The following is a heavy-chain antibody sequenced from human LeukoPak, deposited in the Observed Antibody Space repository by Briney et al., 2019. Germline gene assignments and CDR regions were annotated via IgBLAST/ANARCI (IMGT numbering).Heavy chain of an antibody. CDR1: GFTFSSYE. D-gene: IGHD2-2*01. Sequence: GGSLRLSCAASGFTFSSYEMNWGCEAPGGGLGRVSYINSGSSFIYYADSVKGRFTISSDNAKNSLYLQMNSLRVEDTAVYYCARSGYCTSTSCLNGRGAFDIWGQGTMVTVST. J-gene: IGHJ3*02. CDR3: ARSGYCTSTSCLNGRGAFDI. CDR2: INSGSSFI. V-gene: IGHV3-48*03.